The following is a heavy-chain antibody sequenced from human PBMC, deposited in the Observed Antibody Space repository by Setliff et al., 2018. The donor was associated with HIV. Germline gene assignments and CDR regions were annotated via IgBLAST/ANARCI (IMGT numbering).Heavy chain of an antibody. CDR1: GYTFTTSG. CDR3: ARDTPGGVVDVAVTLVY. D-gene: IGHD2-15*01. J-gene: IGHJ4*02. V-gene: IGHV1-18*01. Sequence: ASVKVSCKASGYTFTTSGVSWFRQAPGQGLEWMGWIGTYNGDTKFAQRFQGRVTMATDTSASTAYMELRSLRSDDTAVYYCARDTPGGVVDVAVTLVYWGQGTLVTVSS. CDR2: IGTYNGDT.